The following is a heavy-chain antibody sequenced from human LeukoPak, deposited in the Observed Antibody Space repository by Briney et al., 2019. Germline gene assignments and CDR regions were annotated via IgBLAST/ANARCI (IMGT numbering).Heavy chain of an antibody. D-gene: IGHD5-12*01. Sequence: GSLRLPCAASGFTFSSYWMHWVRQAPGKGLMWVARINGDGTSTTYADSVKGRFTISRDNAKKALYLQMNSLGAEDTAVYYCAVKGGYNDWDAPFDYWGQGTLVTVSS. J-gene: IGHJ4*02. CDR2: INGDGTST. CDR1: GFTFSSYW. V-gene: IGHV3-74*01. CDR3: AVKGGYNDWDAPFDY.